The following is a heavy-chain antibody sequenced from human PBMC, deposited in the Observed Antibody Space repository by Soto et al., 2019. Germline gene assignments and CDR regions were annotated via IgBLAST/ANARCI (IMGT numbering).Heavy chain of an antibody. CDR3: ARSHPTRARYQLLYDYYYGMDV. D-gene: IGHD2-2*02. Sequence: VASVKVSCKASGGTFSSYAISWVRQAPGQGLEWMGGIIPIFGTANYAQKFQGRVTITADESTSTAYMELSSLRSEDTAVYYCARSHPTRARYQLLYDYYYGMDVWGQGTTVTVSS. CDR1: GGTFSSYA. V-gene: IGHV1-69*13. CDR2: IIPIFGTA. J-gene: IGHJ6*02.